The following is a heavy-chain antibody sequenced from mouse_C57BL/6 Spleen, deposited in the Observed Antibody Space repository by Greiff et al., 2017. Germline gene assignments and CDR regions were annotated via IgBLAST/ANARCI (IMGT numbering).Heavy chain of an antibody. CDR1: GFSFNTYA. V-gene: IGHV10-1*01. CDR2: IRSNSNNYAT. CDR3: VRHGDGYYHFDY. D-gene: IGHD2-3*01. J-gene: IGHJ2*01. Sequence: EVKVVESGGGLVQPKGSLKLSCAASGFSFNTYAMNWVRQAPGKGMEWVARIRSNSNNYATYYADSVKDRFTISRDDSESMLYLQMNNLKSEDTAMYYCVRHGDGYYHFDYWGQGTTLTVSS.